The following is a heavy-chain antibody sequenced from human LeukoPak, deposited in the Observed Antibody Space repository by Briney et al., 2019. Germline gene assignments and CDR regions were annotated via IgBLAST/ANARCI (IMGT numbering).Heavy chain of an antibody. CDR1: GFTFSSFS. Sequence: PGGSLRLSCAASGFTFSSFSMNWVRRAPGKGLEWVSSITSSGFIYYADSLKGRFTISRGSAENSLYLQMNSLTAEDTAVYYCARGGLTITMFGVDFIRNFDRWGQGTLVTVSS. J-gene: IGHJ4*02. V-gene: IGHV3-21*01. D-gene: IGHD3-3*01. CDR2: ITSSGFI. CDR3: ARGGLTITMFGVDFIRNFDR.